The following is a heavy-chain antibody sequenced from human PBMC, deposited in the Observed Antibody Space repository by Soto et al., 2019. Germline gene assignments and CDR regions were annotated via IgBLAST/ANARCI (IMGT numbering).Heavy chain of an antibody. CDR3: ARHGGYSYGTELDY. CDR2: IYYSGST. J-gene: IGHJ4*02. D-gene: IGHD5-18*01. CDR1: GGSISSSSYY. Sequence: SETLSLTCTVSGGSISSSSYYWGWIRQPPGKGLEWIGSIYYSGSTYYNPSLKSRVTISVDTSKNQFSLKLSSVTAADTAVYYCARHGGYSYGTELDYWGQGTLVTVSS. V-gene: IGHV4-39*01.